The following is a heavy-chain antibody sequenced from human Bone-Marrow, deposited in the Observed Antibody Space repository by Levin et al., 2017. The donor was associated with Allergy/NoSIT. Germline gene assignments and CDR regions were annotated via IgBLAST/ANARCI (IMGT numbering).Heavy chain of an antibody. CDR3: STGRRGSALGYFDY. Sequence: LSLTCAASAFTFSDAWMTWVRQAPGKGLEWVGRIKSKVDGETTDYAAPVKGRFTISRDDSKDTLFLQMNSLKTEDTAVYYCSTGRRGSALGYFDYWGQGTLVTVSS. CDR2: IKSKVDGETT. CDR1: AFTFSDAW. V-gene: IGHV3-15*01. J-gene: IGHJ4*02. D-gene: IGHD5-18*01.